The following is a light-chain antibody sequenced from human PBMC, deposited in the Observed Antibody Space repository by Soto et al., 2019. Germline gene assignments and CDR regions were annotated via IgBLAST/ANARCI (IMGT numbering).Light chain of an antibody. Sequence: HSVLTQPPSASGSPGQSVAISCTGTSSDVGGYNYVSWYQQYPGKAPKLIMYEVTKRPSGVPDRFSGSKSGNTASLTVSGLQAEDEADYYCCSYVGSNNYVFGTGTKVTVL. V-gene: IGLV2-8*01. J-gene: IGLJ1*01. CDR3: CSYVGSNNYV. CDR2: EVT. CDR1: SSDVGGYNY.